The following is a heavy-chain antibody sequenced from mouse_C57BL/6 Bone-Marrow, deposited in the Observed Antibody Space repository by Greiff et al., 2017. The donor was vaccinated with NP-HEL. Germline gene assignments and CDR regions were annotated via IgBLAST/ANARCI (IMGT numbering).Heavy chain of an antibody. J-gene: IGHJ3*01. V-gene: IGHV5-6*01. CDR3: ARQYYGSSWAWFAY. CDR2: ISSGGSYT. Sequence: EVNVVESGGDLVKPGGSLKLSCAASGFTFSSYGMSWVRQTPDKRLEWVATISSGGSYTYYPDSVKGRFTISRDNAKNTLYLQMSSLKSEDTAMYYCARQYYGSSWAWFAYWGQGTLVTVSA. D-gene: IGHD1-1*01. CDR1: GFTFSSYG.